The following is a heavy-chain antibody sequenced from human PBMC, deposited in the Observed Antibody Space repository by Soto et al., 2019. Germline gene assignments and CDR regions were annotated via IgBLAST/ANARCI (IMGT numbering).Heavy chain of an antibody. J-gene: IGHJ6*02. V-gene: IGHV3-21*01. Sequence: GGSLRLSCAASGFTFSSYSMNWVRQAPGKGLEWVSSISSSSSYIYYADSVKGRFTISRDNAKNSLYLQMNSLRAEDTAVYYCAKDLGYGSGGNYYGMDVWGEGATVNVSS. CDR3: AKDLGYGSGGNYYGMDV. CDR1: GFTFSSYS. CDR2: ISSSSSYI. D-gene: IGHD3-10*01.